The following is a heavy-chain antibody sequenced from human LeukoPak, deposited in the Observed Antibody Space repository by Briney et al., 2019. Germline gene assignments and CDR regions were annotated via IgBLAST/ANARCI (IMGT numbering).Heavy chain of an antibody. V-gene: IGHV3-7*01. CDR2: IKQDGSEK. D-gene: IGHD3-10*01. CDR3: ARDLGYSLSGSSDY. Sequence: GGSLRLSCAASGFSFSMFWMSWVRQAPGKGLEWVANIKQDGSEKYYVDSAKGRFTISRDNAKNSLYLQMNSLRAEDTAVYYCARDLGYSLSGSSDYWGQGTLVTVSS. J-gene: IGHJ4*02. CDR1: GFSFSMFW.